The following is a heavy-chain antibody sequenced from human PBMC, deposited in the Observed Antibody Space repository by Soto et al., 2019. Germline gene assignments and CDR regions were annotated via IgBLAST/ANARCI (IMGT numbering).Heavy chain of an antibody. CDR2: ISYDGSNK. Sequence: QVQLVESGGGVVQPGRSLRLSCAASGFTFSSYGMHWVRQAPGKGLEWVAVISYDGSNKYYADSVKGRFTISRDNSKNTLYLQMRSLRAEDTAVYYGANDICGGDCYSLGYWGQGTLVTVSS. CDR1: GFTFSSYG. D-gene: IGHD2-21*02. V-gene: IGHV3-30*18. CDR3: ANDICGGDCYSLGY. J-gene: IGHJ4*02.